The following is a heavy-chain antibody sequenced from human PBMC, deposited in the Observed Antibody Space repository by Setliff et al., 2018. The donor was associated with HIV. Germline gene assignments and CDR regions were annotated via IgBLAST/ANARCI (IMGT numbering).Heavy chain of an antibody. V-gene: IGHV2-5*01. CDR1: GFSLSISGVG. CDR2: IYWNDEK. J-gene: IGHJ4*02. Sequence: SGPTLVNPTQTLTLTCTFSGFSLSISGVGVGWIRQPPGKALEWLALIYWNDEKRYSPALKSRLTITKDTSKNQVVITMTNMDPVDTATYYCAHSRTIFGVVIIDTCFDYWGQGALVTVSS. CDR3: AHSRTIFGVVIIDTCFDY. D-gene: IGHD3-3*01.